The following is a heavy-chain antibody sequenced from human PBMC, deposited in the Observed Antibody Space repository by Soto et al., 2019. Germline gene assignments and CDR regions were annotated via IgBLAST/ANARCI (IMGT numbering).Heavy chain of an antibody. V-gene: IGHV3-53*01. CDR1: VFPVSSNY. CDR3: ARGGNYYDSSGYYLGY. CDR2: MYIGGRT. J-gene: IGHJ4*02. D-gene: IGHD3-22*01. Sequence: GGSLRLSCAASVFPVSSNYLSWVRQASGKGLECVSFMYIGGRTYYADSVKGRFTISRDNSKNTLYLQMNSLRAEYTAVYYCARGGNYYDSSGYYLGYWGQGTLVTVSS.